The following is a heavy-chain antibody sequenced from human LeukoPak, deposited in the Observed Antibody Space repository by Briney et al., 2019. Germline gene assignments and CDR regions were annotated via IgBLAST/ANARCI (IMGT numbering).Heavy chain of an antibody. V-gene: IGHV5-51*01. CDR2: IYPGDSDT. CDR3: ARLGVGSSGWYGLDY. J-gene: IGHJ4*02. Sequence: PGESLKISCKGSGYSFTSYWIGWVRQMPGKGLEWMGIIYPGDSDTRYSPSFQGQVTISADKSISTAYLQWSSLKASDAAMYYCARLGVGSSGWYGLDYWGQGTLVTVSS. CDR1: GYSFTSYW. D-gene: IGHD6-19*01.